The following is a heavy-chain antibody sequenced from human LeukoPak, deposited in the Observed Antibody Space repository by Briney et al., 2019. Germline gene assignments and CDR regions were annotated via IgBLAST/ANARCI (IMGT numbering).Heavy chain of an antibody. CDR3: AREGLYDSGGYYPT. V-gene: IGHV4-39*02. CDR2: IYYSGSI. Sequence: SETLSLTCTVSGGSISSSSYYWGWIRQPPGKGLEWIGSIYYSGSIYYNPPLKTRVNISVDTSKNQFSLKLTSVTAADTAVYYCAREGLYDSGGYYPTWGQGTLVSVSS. CDR1: GGSISSSSYY. J-gene: IGHJ5*02. D-gene: IGHD3-22*01.